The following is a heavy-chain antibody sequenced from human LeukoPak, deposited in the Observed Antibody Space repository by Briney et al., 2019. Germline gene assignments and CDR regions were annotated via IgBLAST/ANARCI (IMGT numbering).Heavy chain of an antibody. CDR3: ATLLGLAARGTSGYYFNY. CDR1: GGTFSSYA. J-gene: IGHJ4*02. V-gene: IGHV1-69*13. Sequence: SVKVSCKASGGTFSSYAISWVRQAPGRGLEWMGGIIPIFGTANYAQKFQGRVTITADESTSTAYMELSSLRSEDTAVYYCATLLGLAARGTSGYYFNYWGQGTLVTVSS. D-gene: IGHD6-6*01. CDR2: IIPIFGTA.